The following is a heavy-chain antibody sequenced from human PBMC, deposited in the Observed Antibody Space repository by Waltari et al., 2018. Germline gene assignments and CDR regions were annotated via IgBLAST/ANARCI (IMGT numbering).Heavy chain of an antibody. CDR1: GFTFSSYA. Sequence: EVQLLESGGGLVQPGGSLRLSCAASGFTFSSYAMSWVRQAPGKGLEWVSVIYSGGSTYYADSVKGRFTISRDNSKNTLYLQMNSLRAEDTAVYYCAKMDYYDSSGYRGYYFDYWGQGTLVTVSS. CDR2: IYSGGST. J-gene: IGHJ4*02. CDR3: AKMDYYDSSGYRGYYFDY. V-gene: IGHV3-23*03. D-gene: IGHD3-22*01.